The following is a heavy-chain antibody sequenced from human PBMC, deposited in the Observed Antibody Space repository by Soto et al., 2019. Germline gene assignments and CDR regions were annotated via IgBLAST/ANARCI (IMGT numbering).Heavy chain of an antibody. V-gene: IGHV3-53*01. CDR2: IYSGGST. CDR3: VRNSPTAPGGT. CDR1: GFTVSSNY. D-gene: IGHD2-15*01. J-gene: IGHJ5*02. Sequence: GGSLRLSCAASGFTVSSNYMSWVRQAPGKGLEWVSVIYSGGSTYYADSVKGRFTISRHNAKNSLYLQMNSLRVEDTAMYYCVRNSPTAPGGTWGQGTLVTVSS.